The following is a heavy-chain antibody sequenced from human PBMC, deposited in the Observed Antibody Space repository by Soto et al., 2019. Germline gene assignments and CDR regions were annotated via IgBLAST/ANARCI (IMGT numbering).Heavy chain of an antibody. Sequence: SETLSLTCGVSGGTISSGGYSWGWMRQPPEKGLEWIGYIYHSGSYYYNPAFKSLVTISVGMFKSQISLTLRSVTAAYTAMYYCARDSDGYSPWGQGNLVTVSS. J-gene: IGHJ4*02. D-gene: IGHD4-4*01. CDR2: IYHSGSY. CDR1: GGTISSGGYS. CDR3: ARDSDGYSP. V-gene: IGHV4-30-2*01.